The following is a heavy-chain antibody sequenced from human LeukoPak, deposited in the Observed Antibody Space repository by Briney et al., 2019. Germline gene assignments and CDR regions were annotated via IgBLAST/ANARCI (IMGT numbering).Heavy chain of an antibody. CDR1: GFTFSSYA. CDR2: IKYDGIDK. D-gene: IGHD5-24*01. J-gene: IGHJ4*02. V-gene: IGHV3-7*01. CDR3: VRNRGWLQFDN. Sequence: GGSLRLSCAASGFTFSSYAMHWVRQAPGKGLEWVAMIKYDGIDKQYLDSVKGRFTISRDNAKNSVYLEMNSLRAEDTAMYYCVRNRGWLQFDNWGQGTLVTVSS.